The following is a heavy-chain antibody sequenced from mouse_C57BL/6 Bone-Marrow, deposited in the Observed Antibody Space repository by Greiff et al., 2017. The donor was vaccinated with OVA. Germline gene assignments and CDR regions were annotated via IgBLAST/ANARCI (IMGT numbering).Heavy chain of an antibody. CDR1: GYTFTSYT. V-gene: IGHV1-4*01. Sequence: QVQLQQSGAELARPRASVKMSCKASGYTFTSYTIHRVKQRPGQGLEWIGYIDPTNDYTNYNQKFKGKATLTADKSSSTAYMQLSSLTSEDSAVYYCTRGYYFDYWGQGTTLTVSS. CDR2: IDPTNDYT. CDR3: TRGYYFDY. J-gene: IGHJ2*01.